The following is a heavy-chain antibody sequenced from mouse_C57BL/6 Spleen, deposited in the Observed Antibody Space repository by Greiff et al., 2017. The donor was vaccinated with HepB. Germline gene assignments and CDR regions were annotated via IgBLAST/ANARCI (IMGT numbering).Heavy chain of an antibody. D-gene: IGHD2-13*01. Sequence: QVQLQQPGAELVKPGASVKMSCKASGYTFTSYWITWVKQRPGQGLEWIGDIYPGSGSTNYNEKFKSKATLTVDTSSSTAYMQLSSLTSEDSAVYYCAREVRILRGDYFDYWGQGTTLTVSS. V-gene: IGHV1-55*01. CDR1: GYTFTSYW. CDR2: IYPGSGST. CDR3: AREVRILRGDYFDY. J-gene: IGHJ2*01.